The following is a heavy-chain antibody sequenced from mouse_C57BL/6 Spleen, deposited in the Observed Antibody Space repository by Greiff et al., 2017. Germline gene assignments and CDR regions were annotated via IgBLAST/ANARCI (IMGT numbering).Heavy chain of an antibody. V-gene: IGHV1-76*01. J-gene: IGHJ4*01. Sequence: VQLKESGAELVRPGASVKLSCKASGYTFTDYYINWVKQRPGQGLEWIARIYPGSGNTYYNEKFKGKATLTAEKSSSTAYMQLSSLTSEDSAVYYCAREGYYGNYYAMDYWGQGTSVTVSS. CDR2: IYPGSGNT. D-gene: IGHD2-1*01. CDR1: GYTFTDYY. CDR3: AREGYYGNYYAMDY.